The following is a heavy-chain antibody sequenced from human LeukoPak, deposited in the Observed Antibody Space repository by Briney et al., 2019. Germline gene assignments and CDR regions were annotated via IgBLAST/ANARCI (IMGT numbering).Heavy chain of an antibody. CDR3: ARESIRIVGAAKVKFFDY. Sequence: VASVKVSFKASGYTFTDYYMHWVRQAPGQGLEWMGWINPNSGGTNYAQTFEGRVTMTRDTSISTASLDLSKLRSDDTAVYYCARESIRIVGAAKVKFFDYWGQGTLLTVSS. J-gene: IGHJ4*02. CDR1: GYTFTDYY. V-gene: IGHV1-2*02. D-gene: IGHD1-26*01. CDR2: INPNSGGT.